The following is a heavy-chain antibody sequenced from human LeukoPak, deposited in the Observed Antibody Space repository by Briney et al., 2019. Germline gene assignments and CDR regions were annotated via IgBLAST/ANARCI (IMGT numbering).Heavy chain of an antibody. V-gene: IGHV4-31*03. Sequence: PSETLSLTCTVSGGSISSGGYYWSWIRQHPGKGLEWIGYIYYSGSTYYNPSLKSRVTISVDTSKNQFSLKLSSVTAADTAVYYCARSYYDFWSGYIQGAFDIWGQGTMVTVSS. D-gene: IGHD3-3*01. CDR2: IYYSGST. CDR1: GGSISSGGYY. J-gene: IGHJ3*02. CDR3: ARSYYDFWSGYIQGAFDI.